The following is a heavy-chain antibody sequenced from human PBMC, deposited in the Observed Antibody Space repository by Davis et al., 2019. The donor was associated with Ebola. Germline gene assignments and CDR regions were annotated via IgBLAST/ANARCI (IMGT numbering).Heavy chain of an antibody. Sequence: GESLKISCATSGFTFSTYAMHWVRPAPGTGLEWVAVISKDGSSEDYADSLRGRFTISRDKSKNMLFLQMNSLRPEDTAVYYCLAGTNYWGQGTQVIVSS. V-gene: IGHV3-30*04. D-gene: IGHD6-19*01. CDR2: ISKDGSSE. CDR3: LAGTNY. J-gene: IGHJ4*02. CDR1: GFTFSTYA.